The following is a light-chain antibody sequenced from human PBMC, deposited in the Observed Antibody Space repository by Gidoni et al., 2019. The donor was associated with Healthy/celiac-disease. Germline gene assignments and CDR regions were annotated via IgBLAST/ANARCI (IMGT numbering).Light chain of an antibody. V-gene: IGKV3-11*01. CDR2: DAS. J-gene: IGKJ4*01. CDR1: QSVSSY. Sequence: EIVLTQSPATLSLSPGERATLSCRASQSVSSYLAWYQQKPGQAPRLLIYDASNRATSIPARCSGSGSGTDFTLTISSLEPEDFAVYYCQQRSNWPPALTFGGGTKVEIK. CDR3: QQRSNWPPALT.